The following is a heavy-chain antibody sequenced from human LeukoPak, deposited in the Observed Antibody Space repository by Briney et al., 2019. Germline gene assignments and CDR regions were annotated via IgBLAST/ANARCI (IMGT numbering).Heavy chain of an antibody. J-gene: IGHJ4*02. Sequence: GGSLRLSCAASGFTFSSYAMSWVRQAPGKGLEWVSAISGSGGSTYYADSVKGRFTISGDNSKNTLYLQMNSLRAEDTAVYYCAKDLFAWTAMVDFDYWGQGTLVTVSS. CDR3: AKDLFAWTAMVDFDY. CDR1: GFTFSSYA. V-gene: IGHV3-23*01. CDR2: ISGSGGST. D-gene: IGHD5-18*01.